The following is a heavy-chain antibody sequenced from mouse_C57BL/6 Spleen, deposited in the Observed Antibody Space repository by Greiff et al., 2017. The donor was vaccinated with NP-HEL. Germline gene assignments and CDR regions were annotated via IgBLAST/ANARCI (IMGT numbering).Heavy chain of an antibody. J-gene: IGHJ3*01. D-gene: IGHD2-1*01. CDR3: ARSGGNYWFAY. CDR1: GYTFTSYW. CDR2: IHPNSGST. V-gene: IGHV1-64*01. Sequence: QVQLQQPGAELVKPGASVKLSCKASGYTFTSYWMHWVKQRPGQGLEWIGMIHPNSGSTNYNETFKSKATLTVDNASSTAYMQLSSLTSEDSAVYYGARSGGNYWFAYWGQGTLVTVSA.